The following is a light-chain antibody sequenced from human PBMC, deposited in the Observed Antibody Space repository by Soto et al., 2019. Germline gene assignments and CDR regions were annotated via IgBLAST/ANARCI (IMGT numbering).Light chain of an antibody. CDR1: SSDVGGYNF. CDR2: DVT. Sequence: QSVLTQPPSASGSPGQSVTISCTGASSDVGGYNFVSWYQQHPGKAPKLMIYDVTKRPSGVPDRFSGSKSGNTASLTVSGLQVDDEADYYCSSYAGSSIPLAFGGGTKLTVL. J-gene: IGLJ3*02. CDR3: SSYAGSSIPLA. V-gene: IGLV2-8*01.